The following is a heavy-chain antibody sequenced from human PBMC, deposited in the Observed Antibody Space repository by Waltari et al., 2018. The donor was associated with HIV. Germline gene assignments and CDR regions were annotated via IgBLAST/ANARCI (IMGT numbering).Heavy chain of an antibody. D-gene: IGHD3-10*01. CDR3: ARMQRTYGSEQCRHFYVGIGL. V-gene: IGHV3-53*01. Sequence: EVQLVESGGNLTQPGGSLLLSCAASGFSVDSNYISWVRQAPRKVLESVQTLSNNDITKCYDALKGRCPSYTDNSKNTLYLQMSPQRAEDTAVSYCARMQRTYGSEQCRHFYVGIGLWGQGASVIVS. J-gene: IGHJ6*02. CDR2: LSNNDIT. CDR1: GFSVDSNY.